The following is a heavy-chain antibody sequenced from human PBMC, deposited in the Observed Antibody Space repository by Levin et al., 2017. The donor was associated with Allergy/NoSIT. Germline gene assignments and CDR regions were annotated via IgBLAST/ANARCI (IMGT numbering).Heavy chain of an antibody. CDR3: ARDLSYYGSGNDY. D-gene: IGHD3-10*01. Sequence: PGESLKISCAASGFTFDDYGMSWVRQAPGKGLEWVSGINWNGGSTGYADSVKGRFTISRDNAKNSLYLQMNSLRAEDTALYYCARDLSYYGSGNDYWGQGTLVTVSS. CDR2: INWNGGST. CDR1: GFTFDDYG. J-gene: IGHJ4*02. V-gene: IGHV3-20*04.